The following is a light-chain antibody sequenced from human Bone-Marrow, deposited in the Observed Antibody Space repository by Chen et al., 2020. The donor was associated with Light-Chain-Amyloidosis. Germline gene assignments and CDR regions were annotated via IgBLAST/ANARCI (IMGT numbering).Light chain of an antibody. CDR1: SGSISTNY. Sequence: NFMLTQPHSVSESPGTTVIISCTRSSGSISTNYGQWYQQRPGSSPTTVIYEDDQRPSWVPDRFSGSIDRASDSASLTISGLKTEDEADYYCQSYQGSSQGVFGGGTKLTVL. CDR2: EDD. V-gene: IGLV6-57*01. CDR3: QSYQGSSQGV. J-gene: IGLJ3*02.